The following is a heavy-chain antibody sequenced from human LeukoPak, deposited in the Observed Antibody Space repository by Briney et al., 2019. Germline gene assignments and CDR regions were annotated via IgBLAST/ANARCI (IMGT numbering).Heavy chain of an antibody. D-gene: IGHD2-15*01. CDR1: GYTFTSYA. J-gene: IGHJ4*02. CDR2: INAGNGNT. Sequence: ASVKVSCKASGYTFTSYAMHWVRQAPGQRLEWMGWINAGNGNTKYSQEFQGRVTITRDTSASTAYMELSSLRSEDMAVYYCARDPSTVVAATGGDYWGQGTLVTVSS. V-gene: IGHV1-3*03. CDR3: ARDPSTVVAATGGDY.